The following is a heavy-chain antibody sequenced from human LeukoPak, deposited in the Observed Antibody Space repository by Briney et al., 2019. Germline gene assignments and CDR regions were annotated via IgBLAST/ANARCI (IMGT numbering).Heavy chain of an antibody. CDR1: GGSLNNHF. D-gene: IGHD1-26*01. Sequence: SETLSLTCTVSGGSLNNHFWSWIRQPPGKGPEWIGYIFYSGSTSYNPSLRSRVSLSLDPSKNQFSLRLSSVTAADTAVYYCTRHLPGATWFDPWGQGTQVTVSS. V-gene: IGHV4-59*08. CDR2: IFYSGST. CDR3: TRHLPGATWFDP. J-gene: IGHJ5*02.